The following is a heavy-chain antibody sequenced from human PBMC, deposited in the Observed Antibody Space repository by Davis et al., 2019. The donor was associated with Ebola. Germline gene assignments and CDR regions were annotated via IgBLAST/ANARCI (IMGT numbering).Heavy chain of an antibody. V-gene: IGHV3-21*01. CDR2: I. CDR3: ARGRAYCGGDCYTWFDP. D-gene: IGHD2-21*01. CDR1: GFTFSSYS. Sequence: GESLKISCAASGFTFSSYSMNWVRQAPGKGLEWVSSIKGRFTISRDNAKNSLYLQMNNLRAEDTAVYYCARGRAYCGGDCYTWFDPWGQGTLVTVSS. J-gene: IGHJ5*02.